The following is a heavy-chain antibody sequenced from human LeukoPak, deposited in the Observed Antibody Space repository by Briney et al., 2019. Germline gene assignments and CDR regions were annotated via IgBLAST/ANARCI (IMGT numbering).Heavy chain of an antibody. J-gene: IGHJ4*02. CDR2: ITASGDRT. CDR3: AKGDKPVIAMVKFDY. Sequence: GGSLRLSCAASGFTFSDYVMIWVRQAPGKGLEWVSGITASGDRTYYADSVKGRFTISRDNSKNTLYMQMNSLRAEDTAVYYCAKGDKPVIAMVKFDYWGQGTLVTVSS. D-gene: IGHD5-18*01. CDR1: GFTFSDYV. V-gene: IGHV3-23*01.